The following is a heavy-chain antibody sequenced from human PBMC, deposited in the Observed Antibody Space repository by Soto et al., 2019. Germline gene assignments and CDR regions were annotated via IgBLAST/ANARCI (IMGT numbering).Heavy chain of an antibody. V-gene: IGHV4-34*01. CDR1: GGSFSGYY. CDR3: APPEGVLITGTTSDDY. Sequence: PSETLSLTCAVYGGSFSGYYWSWIRQPPGKGLEWIGEINHSGSTNYNPSLKSRVTISVDTSKKQFSLKLSSVTAADTAVYYCAPPEGVLITGTTSDDYWGEGTMVTVYS. D-gene: IGHD1-20*01. CDR2: INHSGST. J-gene: IGHJ4*02.